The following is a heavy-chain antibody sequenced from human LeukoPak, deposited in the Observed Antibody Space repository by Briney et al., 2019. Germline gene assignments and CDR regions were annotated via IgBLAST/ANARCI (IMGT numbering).Heavy chain of an antibody. CDR3: ARATTAKAYGVDY. Sequence: ASVKVSCKASGYTFTSYDINWVRQAPGQGLEWMGWMNPNSGNTGYAQKFQGRVTMTRNTSISTAYMELSSLRSEDTAVYYCARATTAKAYGVDYWGQGTLVTVSS. D-gene: IGHD3-16*01. CDR2: MNPNSGNT. CDR1: GYTFTSYD. V-gene: IGHV1-8*01. J-gene: IGHJ4*02.